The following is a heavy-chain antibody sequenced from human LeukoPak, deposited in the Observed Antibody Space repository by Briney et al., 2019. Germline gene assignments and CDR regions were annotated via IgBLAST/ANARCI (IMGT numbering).Heavy chain of an antibody. CDR3: ARNENDHGDYYYMDV. D-gene: IGHD1-1*01. Sequence: SETLSLTCTVSGGSISSYYWSWIRRPPGKGLEWIGYIYYSGSTNYNPSLKSRVTISVDTSKNQFPLKLSSVTAADTAVYYCARNENDHGDYYYMDVWGKGTTVTVSS. V-gene: IGHV4-59*01. J-gene: IGHJ6*03. CDR1: GGSISSYY. CDR2: IYYSGST.